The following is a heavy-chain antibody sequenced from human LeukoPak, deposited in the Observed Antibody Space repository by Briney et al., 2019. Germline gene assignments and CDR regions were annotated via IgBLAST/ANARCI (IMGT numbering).Heavy chain of an antibody. CDR3: ARDMDYDILTSYSSAY. D-gene: IGHD3-9*01. Sequence: PGGSLRLSCAASGFTFSDYYMSLIRQAPGKGLEWVSYISSSGSTIYYADSVKGRFTISRDNAKNSLYLQMNSLRAEVTAVYYCARDMDYDILTSYSSAYWGQGTLVTVSS. J-gene: IGHJ4*02. CDR2: ISSSGSTI. V-gene: IGHV3-11*04. CDR1: GFTFSDYY.